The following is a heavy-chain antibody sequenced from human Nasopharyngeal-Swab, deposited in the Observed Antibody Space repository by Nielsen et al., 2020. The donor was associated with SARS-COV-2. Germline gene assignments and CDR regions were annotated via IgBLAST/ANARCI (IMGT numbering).Heavy chain of an antibody. CDR3: ARLSRYYYYGMDV. CDR1: VYTFPRSY. D-gene: IGHD2-2*01. J-gene: IGHJ6*02. CDR2: INPSVGST. V-gene: IGHV1-46*01. Sequence: ASVTVSCKASVYTFPRSYMHWVRQAPGQGLEWMGIINPSVGSTSYAQKFQGRVTMTRDTSTSTVYMELSSLRSEDTAVYYCARLSRYYYYGMDVWGQGTTVTVSS.